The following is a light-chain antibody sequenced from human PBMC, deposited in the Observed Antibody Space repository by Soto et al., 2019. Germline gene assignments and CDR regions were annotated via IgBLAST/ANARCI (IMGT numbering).Light chain of an antibody. J-gene: IGKJ1*01. CDR1: QSLINNY. Sequence: EIVLPQSPGPLSLSPGERATLSCRASQSLINNYFAWYQQKPGRALRLLIDGASTRATGIPDRFSGSGSGTDFSLTISRLEAEDVAVYYCQQYESVVTFGQGTKVEI. V-gene: IGKV3-20*01. CDR2: GAS. CDR3: QQYESVVT.